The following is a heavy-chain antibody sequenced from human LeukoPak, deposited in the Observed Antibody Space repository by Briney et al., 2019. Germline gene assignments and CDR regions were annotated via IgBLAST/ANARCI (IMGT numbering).Heavy chain of an antibody. CDR3: ARDDTGVIRGIRFHY. CDR1: GASISSGYW. V-gene: IGHV4-4*02. CDR2: IYHSGST. J-gene: IGHJ4*02. D-gene: IGHD3-10*01. Sequence: SETLSLTCAVSGASISSGYWWGWVRQPPGKGLEWIGEIYHSGSTNHNPSLKSRVTISVDKSKSQFSLNLSSVTAADTAVYYCARDDTGVIRGIRFHYWGQGALVTVSS.